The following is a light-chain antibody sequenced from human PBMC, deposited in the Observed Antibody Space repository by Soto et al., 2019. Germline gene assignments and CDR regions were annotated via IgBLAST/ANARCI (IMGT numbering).Light chain of an antibody. Sequence: DIPMTQSPSSLSASVGDRVTITCRASQSISSYLNWYQQKPGNAPKLLIYAASSLQSGVPSRFSGSGSGTDVTLTISSLQPEDFATYYCQQSYSTWLTFGGGTKVEIK. V-gene: IGKV1-39*01. CDR3: QQSYSTWLT. CDR1: QSISSY. CDR2: AAS. J-gene: IGKJ4*01.